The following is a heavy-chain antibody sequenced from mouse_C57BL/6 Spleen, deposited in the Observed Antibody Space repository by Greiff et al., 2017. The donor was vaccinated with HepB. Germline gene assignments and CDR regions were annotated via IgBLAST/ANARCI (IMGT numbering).Heavy chain of an antibody. Sequence: EVMLVESGAGLVKPGGSLKLSCAASGFTFSSYAMSWVRQTPEKRLEWVAYLSSGGDYIYYADTVKGRFTISRDKARNTMYLQMSSLKSEDTAMYYCTREEACGYDRGVYAMDYWGQGTSVTVSS. CDR2: LSSGGDYI. V-gene: IGHV5-9-1*02. D-gene: IGHD2-2*01. CDR3: TREEACGYDRGVYAMDY. J-gene: IGHJ4*01. CDR1: GFTFSSYA.